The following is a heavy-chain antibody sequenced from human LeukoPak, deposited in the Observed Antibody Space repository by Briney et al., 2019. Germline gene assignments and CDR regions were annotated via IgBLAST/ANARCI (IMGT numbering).Heavy chain of an antibody. CDR1: GFIFSSHG. CDR2: IRPSGESP. D-gene: IGHD1-1*01. Sequence: GGTLRLSCAPSGFIFSSHGMKWARHARGKGLEWVAGIRPSGESPYYAHSAKSRVTISRDNSKNRVYLQMDSMRFEDAAVYYCAHDLGYIRFDNWGQGTMVTVSS. V-gene: IGHV3-23*01. CDR3: AHDLGYIRFDN. J-gene: IGHJ3*02.